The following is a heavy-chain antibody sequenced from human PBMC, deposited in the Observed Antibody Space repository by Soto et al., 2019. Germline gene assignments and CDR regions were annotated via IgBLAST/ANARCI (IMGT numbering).Heavy chain of an antibody. J-gene: IGHJ4*02. Sequence: PGGSLRLSCAASGFTFSTYGMHWVRQAPGKGLEWVTFISYDVTYKYYADSVKGRFTISRDNSKNTLYLQMDSLRPGDTAVYYCAKASGKYDTSGYYYDCWGQGTLVTVSS. CDR1: GFTFSTYG. V-gene: IGHV3-30*18. CDR2: ISYDVTYK. CDR3: AKASGKYDTSGYYYDC. D-gene: IGHD3-22*01.